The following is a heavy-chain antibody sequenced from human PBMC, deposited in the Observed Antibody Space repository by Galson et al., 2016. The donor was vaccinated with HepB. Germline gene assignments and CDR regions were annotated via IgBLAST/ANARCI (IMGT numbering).Heavy chain of an antibody. J-gene: IGHJ4*02. CDR1: GFTFNRSA. CDR3: ATTDFLSGSPPDS. CDR2: IVVGSGNT. V-gene: IGHV1-58*01. D-gene: IGHD3-3*01. Sequence: SVKVSCKASGFTFNRSAVQWVRQTRGQRLEWIGWIVVGSGNTNYAQKFQGRVSLTRDILTSTAYMELSSLISEDTAIYFCATTDFLSGSPPDSWGQGTLVTVSS.